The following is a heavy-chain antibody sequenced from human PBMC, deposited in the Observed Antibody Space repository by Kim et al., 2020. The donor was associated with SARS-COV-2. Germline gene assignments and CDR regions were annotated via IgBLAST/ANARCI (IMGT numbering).Heavy chain of an antibody. CDR3: ARATGYGMDV. Sequence: ASVKVSCKASGYTFTSYAMHWVRQAPGQRLEWMGWINAGNGNTKYSQKFQGGVTITRDTSASTAYMELSSLRSEDTAVYYCARATGYGMDVWGQGTTVTVPS. CDR1: GYTFTSYA. CDR2: INAGNGNT. V-gene: IGHV1-3*01. J-gene: IGHJ6*02. D-gene: IGHD4-17*01.